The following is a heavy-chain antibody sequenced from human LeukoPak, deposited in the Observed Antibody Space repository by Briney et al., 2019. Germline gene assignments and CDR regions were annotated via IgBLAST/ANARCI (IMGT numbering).Heavy chain of an antibody. CDR1: GFTFSSYG. V-gene: IGHV3-23*01. CDR2: ISDSGVGT. J-gene: IGHJ6*03. D-gene: IGHD3-3*01. Sequence: GGSLRLSCAASGFTFSSYGMNWVRQAPGKGLEWVSGISDSGVGTKHADSVKGRFTISRDNSKNTLYLQMNSLRAEDTAVYYRAKIGRSYDFWTGYYEEEVDYMDVWGKGTTVTVSS. CDR3: AKIGRSYDFWTGYYEEEVDYMDV.